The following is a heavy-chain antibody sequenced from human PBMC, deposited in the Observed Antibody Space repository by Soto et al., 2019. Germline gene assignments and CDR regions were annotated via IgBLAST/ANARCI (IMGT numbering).Heavy chain of an antibody. Sequence: SVKVSCKASGYTFTSYGISWVRQAPGQGLEWMGWISAYNGNTNYAQKLQGRVTMTTDTSTSTAYMELRSLRSDDTAVYYCARVEQQLVASHSYGMDVWGQGTTVTVSS. V-gene: IGHV1-18*01. CDR3: ARVEQQLVASHSYGMDV. J-gene: IGHJ6*02. CDR1: GYTFTSYG. D-gene: IGHD6-13*01. CDR2: ISAYNGNT.